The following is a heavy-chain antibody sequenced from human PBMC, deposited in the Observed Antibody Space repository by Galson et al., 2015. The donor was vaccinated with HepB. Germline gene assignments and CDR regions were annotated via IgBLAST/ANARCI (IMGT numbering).Heavy chain of an antibody. V-gene: IGHV3-23*05. Sequence: SLRLSCAASGFNFSAYALSWVRQAPGKGLEWLSSISDTHNYTFYAVSVRGRFTISRDNSKSTVFLQMDSLRVDDTALYYCSTMTHWGRGALVSVSS. CDR2: ISDTHNYT. D-gene: IGHD4-17*01. CDR1: GFNFSAYA. J-gene: IGHJ4*02. CDR3: STMTH.